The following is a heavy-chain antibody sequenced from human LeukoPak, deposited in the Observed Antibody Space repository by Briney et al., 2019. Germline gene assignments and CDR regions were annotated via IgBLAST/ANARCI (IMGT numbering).Heavy chain of an antibody. CDR3: TRTTRIAVAGLNWFDP. J-gene: IGHJ5*02. V-gene: IGHV3-30-3*01. CDR2: ISYDGSNK. CDR1: GFTFSSYA. Sequence: PGGSLRLSCAASGFTFSSYAMHWVRQAPGKGLESVAVISYDGSNKYYADSVKGRFTISRDKSKNTLYLQMDSLRGGDTAVYYCTRTTRIAVAGLNWFDPWGQGTLVTVSS. D-gene: IGHD6-19*01.